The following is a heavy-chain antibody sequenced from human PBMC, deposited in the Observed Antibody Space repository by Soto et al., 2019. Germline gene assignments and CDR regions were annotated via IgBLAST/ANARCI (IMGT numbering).Heavy chain of an antibody. V-gene: IGHV3-48*01. CDR3: VRDQLYFYDISGRPVNGSDI. CDR2: ISIGGRTI. Sequence: PGGSLRLYCAASGFTFKNYNMNWVRQVPGKGLEWVSHISIGGRTIDYADSVKGRFTISRDDAENSLYLHMNSLGAEDTALYSSVRDQLYFYDISGRPVNGSDIWGQGTMVTVSS. CDR1: GFTFKNYN. J-gene: IGHJ3*02. D-gene: IGHD3-10*01.